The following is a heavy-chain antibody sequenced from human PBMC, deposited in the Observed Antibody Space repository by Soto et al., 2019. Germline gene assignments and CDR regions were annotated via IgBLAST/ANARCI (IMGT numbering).Heavy chain of an antibody. CDR3: ARVVMTTVPASYYYGMDV. CDR1: GGTFSSYA. D-gene: IGHD4-4*01. V-gene: IGHV1-69*18. J-gene: IGHJ6*02. CDR2: IIPFIGTA. Sequence: QVQLVQSGAEVKKPGSSVTVSCKASGGTFSSYAISWVRQAPGQGLERMGRIIPFIGTANYTQKVQGRVTITADESTSTAYMELTSLRSEDTAVYYCARVVMTTVPASYYYGMDVWGQGTTVTVSS.